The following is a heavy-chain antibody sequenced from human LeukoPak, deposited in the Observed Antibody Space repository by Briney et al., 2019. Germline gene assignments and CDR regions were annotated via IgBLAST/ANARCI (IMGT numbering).Heavy chain of an antibody. CDR2: IYYSGRT. CDR1: GGSISSHY. CDR3: ARRGYSNYVPRGWFDP. V-gene: IGHV4-59*11. D-gene: IGHD4-11*01. J-gene: IGHJ5*02. Sequence: SETLSLTCTVSGGSISSHYWSWIRQPPGKGLEWIAYIYYSGRTYYNASLKSRVAMSVDTSKNRFSLKVTYVTAADPAVYYCARRGYSNYVPRGWFDPWGQGTLVTVSS.